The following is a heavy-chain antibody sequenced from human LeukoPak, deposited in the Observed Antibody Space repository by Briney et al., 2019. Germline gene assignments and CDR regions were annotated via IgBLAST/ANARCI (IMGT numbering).Heavy chain of an antibody. CDR3: AREKVNWFDP. V-gene: IGHV3-48*03. J-gene: IGHJ5*02. CDR2: ISSGGSTI. Sequence: PGGSLRLSCAASGFTFSSYEMNWVRQAPGKGLEWVSYISSGGSTIHYADSVKGRFTISRDNAKNSLYLQMNSLRAEDTAVYYCAREKVNWFDPWGQGTLVTVSS. CDR1: GFTFSSYE.